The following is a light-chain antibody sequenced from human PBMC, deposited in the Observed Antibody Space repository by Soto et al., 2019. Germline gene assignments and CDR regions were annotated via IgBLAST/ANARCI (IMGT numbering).Light chain of an antibody. J-gene: IGKJ1*01. CDR2: GAS. CDR3: QQYGSSGT. CDR1: QSVSNNY. Sequence: EIVLTQSPCTLSLSPGERATLSCRASQSVSNNYLAWYQQKPGQAPRLLIYGASNRATGIPDRFSGSGSGTDFTLTISRLEPEEFAVYYCQQYGSSGTFGQGTKVDIK. V-gene: IGKV3-20*01.